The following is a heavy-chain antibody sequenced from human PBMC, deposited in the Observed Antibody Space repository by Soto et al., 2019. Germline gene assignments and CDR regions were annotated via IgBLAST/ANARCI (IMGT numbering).Heavy chain of an antibody. Sequence: SQTLSLTCAISGDSVSSNSAAWYWIRQSPSRGLEWLGRTYYRSKWYNDYAVSVKSRITINPDTSKNQFSLQLNSVTPEDTAVYYCARDPRISYYDSSGYYYYFDYWGQGTLVTVSS. CDR2: TYYRSKWYN. CDR3: ARDPRISYYDSSGYYYYFDY. CDR1: GDSVSSNSAA. D-gene: IGHD3-22*01. J-gene: IGHJ4*02. V-gene: IGHV6-1*01.